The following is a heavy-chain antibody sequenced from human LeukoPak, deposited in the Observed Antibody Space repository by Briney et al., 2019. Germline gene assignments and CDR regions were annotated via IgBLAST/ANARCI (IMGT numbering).Heavy chain of an antibody. CDR1: GGTFSSYA. V-gene: IGHV1-69*04. CDR3: ARDNDYYDSSGYYYALGY. CDR2: IIPILGIA. Sequence: SVKVSCKASGGTFSSYAISWVRQAPGQGLEWMGRIIPILGIADYAQKLQGRVTITADKSTSTAYMELSSLRSEDTAVYYCARDNDYYDSSGYYYALGYWGQGTLDTVSS. D-gene: IGHD3-22*01. J-gene: IGHJ4*02.